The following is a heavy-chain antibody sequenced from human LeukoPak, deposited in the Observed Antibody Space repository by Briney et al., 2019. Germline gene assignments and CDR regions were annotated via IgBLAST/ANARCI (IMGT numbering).Heavy chain of an antibody. D-gene: IGHD2-15*01. V-gene: IGHV6-1*01. Sequence: SQTLSLTCAISGDSVSSNSAAWNWIRQSPSRGLEWLGRTYYRSKWYNDYAVSVKSRITINPDTSKNQFSLQLNSVTPEDTAVYYCARLYCSGGSCYPYPNWFDHWGQGTLVTVSS. CDR1: GDSVSSNSAA. CDR3: ARLYCSGGSCYPYPNWFDH. CDR2: TYYRSKWYN. J-gene: IGHJ5*02.